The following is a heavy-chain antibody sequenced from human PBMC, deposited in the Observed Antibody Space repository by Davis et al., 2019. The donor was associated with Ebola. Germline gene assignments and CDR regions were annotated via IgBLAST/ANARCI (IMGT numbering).Heavy chain of an antibody. D-gene: IGHD1-1*01. CDR3: ARAQFPTTSDH. J-gene: IGHJ4*02. CDR1: GFTFSSHW. Sequence: HTGGSLRLSCAASGFTFSSHWMHWVRQAPGKGLVWVSRINTDGTSTTYADSVKGRFTISRDNSKNTLHLQMNRLRVEDTAVYYCARAQFPTTSDHWGQGTLVTVSS. CDR2: INTDGTST. V-gene: IGHV3-74*01.